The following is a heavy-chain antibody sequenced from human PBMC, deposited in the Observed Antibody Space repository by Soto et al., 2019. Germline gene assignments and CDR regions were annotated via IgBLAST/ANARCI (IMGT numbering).Heavy chain of an antibody. CDR3: AKEDDAWTNGHFDI. J-gene: IGHJ3*02. D-gene: IGHD2-8*01. Sequence: EVQLLESGGGLVQPGGSLRLSCAASGFSFSSYDMSWVRQAPGKGLGWVSGISGSGGSAYYADSVKGRFTISRDNSKNTLYVKMNSLRAEDTAIYYCAKEDDAWTNGHFDIWGQGTMVTVSS. CDR2: ISGSGGSA. V-gene: IGHV3-23*01. CDR1: GFSFSSYD.